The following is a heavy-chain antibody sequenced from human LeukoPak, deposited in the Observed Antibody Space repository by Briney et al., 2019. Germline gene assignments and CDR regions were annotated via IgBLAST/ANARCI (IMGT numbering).Heavy chain of an antibody. CDR3: AKDQQEKAVADTDTLY. Sequence: PGGSLRLSCAASGFTFSSYAMSWVRQAPGKGLEWVSAISAAGGSTYFTYYADSVKGRFTISRDNSKNTLYLQMNSLRAEDTAVYYCAKDQQEKAVADTDTLYWGQGALVTVSS. V-gene: IGHV3-23*01. D-gene: IGHD6-19*01. CDR2: ISAAGGSTYFT. CDR1: GFTFSSYA. J-gene: IGHJ4*02.